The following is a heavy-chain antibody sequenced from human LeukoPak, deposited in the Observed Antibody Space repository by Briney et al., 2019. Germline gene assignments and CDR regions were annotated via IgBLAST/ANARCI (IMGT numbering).Heavy chain of an antibody. CDR2: ISSCGNTI. Sequence: GGSLRLSCAASGFTLSDYYMSWIRQAPGKGLEWVSYISSCGNTIYYADSVKGRFTISRDNAKNSLYLQMNSLRAEDTAVYYCARDSTGINYYGMDVWGQGTTVTVSS. J-gene: IGHJ6*02. CDR3: ARDSTGINYYGMDV. V-gene: IGHV3-11*01. CDR1: GFTLSDYY. D-gene: IGHD4-17*01.